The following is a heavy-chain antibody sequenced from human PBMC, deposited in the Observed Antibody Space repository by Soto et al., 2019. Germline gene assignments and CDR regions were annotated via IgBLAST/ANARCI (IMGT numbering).Heavy chain of an antibody. Sequence: QVQLMESGGGVVQPGRSLRPSCVVSGFTFRSYGMHWVRQAPGKGLEWTTVIWYDGSKKYYADSVKGRFTISRDNSKNTLYLQMNSLRAEDTAVYYWARARDVHFDYWGQGTLVTVSS. J-gene: IGHJ4*02. CDR3: ARARDVHFDY. V-gene: IGHV3-33*01. CDR2: IWYDGSKK. CDR1: GFTFRSYG.